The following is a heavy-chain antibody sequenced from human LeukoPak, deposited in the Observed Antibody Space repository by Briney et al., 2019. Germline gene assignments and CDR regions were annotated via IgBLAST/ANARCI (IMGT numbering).Heavy chain of an antibody. V-gene: IGHV3-30-3*01. D-gene: IGHD6-6*01. CDR3: ARDSSSADFDY. CDR1: GFTFSSYA. Sequence: GGSLRLSCAASGFTFSSYAMHWVRQAPGKGLEWVAVISYDGSNKYYADSVKGRFTISRDNSKNTLYLQMNSLRAEDTAVYYCARDSSSADFDYWGQGTLVTVSS. J-gene: IGHJ4*02. CDR2: ISYDGSNK.